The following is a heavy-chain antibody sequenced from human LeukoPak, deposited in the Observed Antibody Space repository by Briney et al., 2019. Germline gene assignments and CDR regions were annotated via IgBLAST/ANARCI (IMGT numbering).Heavy chain of an antibody. Sequence: PSETLSLTCAVYGGSFSGYYWSWIRQPPGKGLEWIGEINHSGSTNYNPSLKSRVTISVDTSKNQFSLKLSSVTAADTAVYYCARGRLVYGGPDYWGQGTLVTVSS. J-gene: IGHJ4*02. CDR3: ARGRLVYGGPDY. CDR2: INHSGST. D-gene: IGHD4-23*01. V-gene: IGHV4-34*01. CDR1: GGSFSGYY.